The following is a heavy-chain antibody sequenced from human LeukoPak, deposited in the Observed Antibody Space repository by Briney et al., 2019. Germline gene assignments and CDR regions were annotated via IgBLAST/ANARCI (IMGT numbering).Heavy chain of an antibody. V-gene: IGHV1-2*06. CDR2: INPNSGGT. D-gene: IGHD6-13*01. Sequence: ASVKVSCKASGYTFTGYYMHWVRQAPGQVLEWMGRINPNSGGTNYAQKFQGRVTMTRDTSISTAYMELSRLRSDDTAVYYCARGRYCSNTNCPPNPRIAAAGTNKNWFDPWGQGTLVTVSS. CDR1: GYTFTGYY. J-gene: IGHJ5*02. CDR3: ARGRYCSNTNCPPNPRIAAAGTNKNWFDP.